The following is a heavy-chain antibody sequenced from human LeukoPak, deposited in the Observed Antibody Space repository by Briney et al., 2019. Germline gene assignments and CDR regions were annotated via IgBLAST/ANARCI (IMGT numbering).Heavy chain of an antibody. V-gene: IGHV4-39*01. D-gene: IGHD3-3*01. CDR2: ISYSGAT. CDR3: ASLPRYDFWT. J-gene: IGHJ5*02. Sequence: PSETLSLTCTVSGRSISSTNFYWGWTRQPPGEGLEWIGSISYSGATYYNASLKSRLTVSADTSKKEFPLKLSSVTAADTAVYYCASLPRYDFWTWGQGNLVIVSS. CDR1: GRSISSTNFY.